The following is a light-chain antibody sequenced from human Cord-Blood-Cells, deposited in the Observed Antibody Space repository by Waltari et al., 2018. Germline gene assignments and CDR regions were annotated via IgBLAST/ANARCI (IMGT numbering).Light chain of an antibody. CDR3: QQSYSTPHS. CDR2: AAS. CDR1: QSISSY. V-gene: IGKV1-39*01. Sequence: ETQMTQSTSPLSASVGDRVTITCRASQSISSYLNCYQQKPGKAPKLLIYAASSLQSGVPSRFSGSGSGTDFTLTISSLQPEDFATYYCQQSYSTPHSFGQGTKLEIK. J-gene: IGKJ2*03.